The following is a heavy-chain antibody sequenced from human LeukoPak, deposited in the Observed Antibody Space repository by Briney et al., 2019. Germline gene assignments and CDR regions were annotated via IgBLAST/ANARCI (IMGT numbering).Heavy chain of an antibody. CDR1: GFTFNTYS. J-gene: IGHJ4*02. Sequence: GGSLRLSCEASGFTFNTYSMNWARQAPGKGLEWVSSISSSSSYIYYADSVKGRFTISRDNAKNSLYLQMNSLRAEDTAVYYCARRGIYSSGWYFDYWGQGTLVTVSS. V-gene: IGHV3-21*01. CDR3: ARRGIYSSGWYFDY. CDR2: ISSSSSYI. D-gene: IGHD6-19*01.